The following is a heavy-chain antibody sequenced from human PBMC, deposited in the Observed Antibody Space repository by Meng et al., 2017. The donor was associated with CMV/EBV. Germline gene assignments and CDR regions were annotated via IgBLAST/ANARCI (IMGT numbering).Heavy chain of an antibody. Sequence: GGSLRLSCAASGFTFSSYSMNWVRQAPGKGLEWVAFIRYDGSNKYYADSVKGRFTISRDNSKNTLYLQMNSLRAEDTAVYYCAKDRKRYCSSTSCYLGTFDYWGQGTLVTVSS. D-gene: IGHD2-2*01. J-gene: IGHJ4*02. V-gene: IGHV3-30*02. CDR2: IRYDGSNK. CDR3: AKDRKRYCSSTSCYLGTFDY. CDR1: GFTFSSYS.